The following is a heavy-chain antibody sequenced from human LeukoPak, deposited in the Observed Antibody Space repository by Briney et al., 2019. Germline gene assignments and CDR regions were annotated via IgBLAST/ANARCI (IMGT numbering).Heavy chain of an antibody. D-gene: IGHD6-13*01. J-gene: IGHJ4*02. V-gene: IGHV3-23*01. Sequence: GGSLRLSCAASGFTFSSYGMSWVRQAPGKGLEWVSAISGSGGSTYYADSVKGRFTIPRDNSKNTLYLQMNSLRAEDTAVYYCAKAHSWYDRYFDYWGQGTLVTVSS. CDR2: ISGSGGST. CDR1: GFTFSSYG. CDR3: AKAHSWYDRYFDY.